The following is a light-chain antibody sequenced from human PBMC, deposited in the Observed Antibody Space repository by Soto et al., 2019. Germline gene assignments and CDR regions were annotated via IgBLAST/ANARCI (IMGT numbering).Light chain of an antibody. J-gene: IGKJ5*01. CDR2: AAS. Sequence: EVVMTQSPVTLSVSPGERATLSCRASQTVYNNLAWYQQKPGQAPTLLINAASTRATGTPSRFSGSGSGTEFTLTISSLQSEDVAVYYCQQYNDWPSITFGQGTRLEIK. CDR3: QQYNDWPSIT. CDR1: QTVYNN. V-gene: IGKV3-15*01.